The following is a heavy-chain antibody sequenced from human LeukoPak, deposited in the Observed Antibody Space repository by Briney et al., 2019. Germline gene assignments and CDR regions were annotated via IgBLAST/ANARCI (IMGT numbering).Heavy chain of an antibody. CDR3: ARDCSSTSCYWSDAFDI. CDR1: GVSISIYY. D-gene: IGHD2-2*01. CDR2: IYYSGST. Sequence: ASETLSLTCTVSGVSISIYYGSWVRQPPGKGLEWLGYIYYSGSTNYNPSVKSRVTISVDTSKNQFSLKLSSVTAADTAVYYCARDCSSTSCYWSDAFDIWGQGTMVTVSS. J-gene: IGHJ3*02. V-gene: IGHV4-59*12.